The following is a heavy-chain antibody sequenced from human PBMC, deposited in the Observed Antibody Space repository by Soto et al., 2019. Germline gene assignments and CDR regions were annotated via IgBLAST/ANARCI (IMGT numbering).Heavy chain of an antibody. D-gene: IGHD6-19*01. CDR1: GFTVSSNY. CDR2: IFTGGST. V-gene: IGHV3-53*04. Sequence: EVQLVESGGGLVQPGGSLRLSCAASGFTVSSNYMSWVRQAPGKGLGWVSVIFTGGSTYYADSVKGRFTISRHSSINTVYLQMDSLRAEDTAVYYCARDRQSSGWIDAFDIWGQGTMVTVSS. CDR3: ARDRQSSGWIDAFDI. J-gene: IGHJ3*02.